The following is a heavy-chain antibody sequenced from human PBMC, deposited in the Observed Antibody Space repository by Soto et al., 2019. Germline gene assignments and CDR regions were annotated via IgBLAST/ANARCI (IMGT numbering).Heavy chain of an antibody. CDR3: ARNGVVGAILDY. CDR2: ISGSGGRT. J-gene: IGHJ4*02. CDR1: GFTFRNYG. D-gene: IGHD1-26*01. Sequence: GGSLRLSCAASGFTFRNYGMSWVRQAPGKGLEWVSAISGSGGRTYYADSVKTRLTISKDTSKNQVVLTMTNMNPVDTATYYCARNGVVGAILDYWGQGTLVTVSS. V-gene: IGHV3-23*01.